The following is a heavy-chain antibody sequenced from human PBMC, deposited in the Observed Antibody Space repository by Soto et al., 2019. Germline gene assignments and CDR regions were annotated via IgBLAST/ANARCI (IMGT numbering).Heavy chain of an antibody. V-gene: IGHV4-31*03. J-gene: IGHJ4*02. CDR3: AREDGSGSIDY. Sequence: TLSLTCTVSGGSISSGGYYWSWIRQHPGKGLEWIGYIYYSGSTYYNPSLKSRVTISVDTSKNQFSLKLSSVTAADTAVYYCAREDGSGSIDYWGQGTLVTVSS. D-gene: IGHD3-10*01. CDR1: GGSISSGGYY. CDR2: IYYSGST.